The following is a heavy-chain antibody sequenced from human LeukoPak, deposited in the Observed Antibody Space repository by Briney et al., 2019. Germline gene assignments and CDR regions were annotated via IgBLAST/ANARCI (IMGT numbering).Heavy chain of an antibody. Sequence: SETLSLTCTVSGGSISSSSYYWGWIRQPPGKGLEWIGSIYYSGSTYYNPSLKSRVTISVDTSKNQFSLKLSSVTAAVTAVYYCARRRGGSGSYGIWFDPWGQGTLVTVSS. CDR2: IYYSGST. V-gene: IGHV4-39*01. CDR1: GGSISSSSYY. CDR3: ARRRGGSGSYGIWFDP. J-gene: IGHJ5*02. D-gene: IGHD3-10*01.